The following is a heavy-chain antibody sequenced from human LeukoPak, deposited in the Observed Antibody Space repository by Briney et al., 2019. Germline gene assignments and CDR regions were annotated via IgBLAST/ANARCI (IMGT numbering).Heavy chain of an antibody. CDR2: ISGSGGST. V-gene: IGHV3-23*01. CDR1: GFTFSSYA. Sequence: GGSLRLSCAASGFTFSSYAMSWVRQAPGKGLEWVSTISGSGGSTYYADSVKGRFTISRDKSKNTVYLQMNSLRAEDTAVYYCAKESPASYYGMDVWGQGTTVTVSS. J-gene: IGHJ6*02. CDR3: AKESPASYYGMDV.